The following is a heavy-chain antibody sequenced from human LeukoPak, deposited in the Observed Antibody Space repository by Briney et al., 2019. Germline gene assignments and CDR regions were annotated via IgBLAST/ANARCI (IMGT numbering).Heavy chain of an antibody. CDR2: IFASGST. CDR1: GGSIGYYS. CDR3: ARDSVCSGGSCHEVDV. D-gene: IGHD2-15*01. V-gene: IGHV4-4*07. Sequence: PSETLSLTCTVSGGSIGYYSWSWIRQPAGKGLEWIGRIFASGSTNYNPSLRSRVTMSVDTSKNQSSLKLTSVTAADTAVYYCARDSVCSGGSCHEVDVWGKGTTVTVSS. J-gene: IGHJ6*04.